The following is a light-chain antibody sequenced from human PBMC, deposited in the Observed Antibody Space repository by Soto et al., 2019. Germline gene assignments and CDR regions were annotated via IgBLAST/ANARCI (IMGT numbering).Light chain of an antibody. V-gene: IGKV3-15*01. CDR3: QQYNNWPPKYT. CDR1: QSVSSN. Sequence: EIVMTQSPATLSVSPGERATLSCRASQSVSSNLAWYQHKPGQASRLLIHGASTRATGIPARFSGSGSGTEFTLTISSLQSEDFAVYYCQQYNNWPPKYTFGQGTKLEIK. CDR2: GAS. J-gene: IGKJ2*01.